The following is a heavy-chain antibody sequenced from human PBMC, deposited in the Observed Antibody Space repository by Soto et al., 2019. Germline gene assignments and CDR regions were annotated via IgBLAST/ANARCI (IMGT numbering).Heavy chain of an antibody. D-gene: IGHD4-17*01. Sequence: GASVKVSCKASGYTFTSYGISWVRQAPGQGLEWMGWISAYNGNTNYAQKLQGRVTMTTDTSTSTAYMELRSLRSDDTAVYYCARLQDDYGDSQFDYWGQGTLVTVSS. CDR1: GYTFTSYG. CDR2: ISAYNGNT. CDR3: ARLQDDYGDSQFDY. V-gene: IGHV1-18*01. J-gene: IGHJ4*02.